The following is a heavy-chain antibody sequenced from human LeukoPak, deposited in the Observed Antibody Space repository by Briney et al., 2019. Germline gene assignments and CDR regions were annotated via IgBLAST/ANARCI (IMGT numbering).Heavy chain of an antibody. J-gene: IGHJ5*02. CDR3: ARDRVGWFDP. D-gene: IGHD5/OR15-5a*01. CDR1: GGSISSYY. Sequence: SETLSLTCTVSGGSISSYYWSWIRQPPGKGLEWIGYIYYSGSTNYNPSLKSRVTISVDTSKNQFSLKLSSVTAADTAVYCCARDRVGWFDPWGQGTLVTVSS. CDR2: IYYSGST. V-gene: IGHV4-59*01.